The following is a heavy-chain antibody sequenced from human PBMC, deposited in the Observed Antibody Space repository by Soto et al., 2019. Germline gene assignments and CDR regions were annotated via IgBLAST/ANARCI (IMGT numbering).Heavy chain of an antibody. J-gene: IGHJ6*03. V-gene: IGHV1-18*01. CDR2: ISTYNGDT. Sequence: QVQLVQSGAEVKKPGASVKVSCKASGYTITSYGITWVRQAPGQGLEWMGWISTYNGDTNYAQNLQGRVTMTTDTSTSTAYMELRSLRSDDTAVYYCASSYGLYNNYYYYMDVWGKGTTVTVSS. CDR3: ASSYGLYNNYYYYMDV. CDR1: GYTITSYG. D-gene: IGHD3-16*01.